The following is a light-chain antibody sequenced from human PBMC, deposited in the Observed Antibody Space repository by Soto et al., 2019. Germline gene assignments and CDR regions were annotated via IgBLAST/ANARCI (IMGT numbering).Light chain of an antibody. Sequence: QSALTQPASVSGSPGQSITISCTGTSSDVGGYNYVSWYQQHPGKAPKLMIYEGSKRPSGVSNLFSGSKSGNTASLTISGLQAEDEADYYCSSYTSSSTRVFGGGTKLTVL. CDR3: SSYTSSSTRV. J-gene: IGLJ3*02. CDR2: EGS. CDR1: SSDVGGYNY. V-gene: IGLV2-14*01.